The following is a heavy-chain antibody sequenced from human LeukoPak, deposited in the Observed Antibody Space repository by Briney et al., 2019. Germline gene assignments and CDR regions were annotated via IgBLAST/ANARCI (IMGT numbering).Heavy chain of an antibody. J-gene: IGHJ6*03. CDR1: GFTFSSYS. Sequence: GGSLRLSCAASGFTFSSYSMNWLRQAPGKGLAWVSSISSSSSYIYYAHSVKGRFTLSRDNAKNSLYLQMNSLRAEDTAVYYCARDPHSEQWSRGGGAYYYYYYYYMDVWGKGTTVTVSS. V-gene: IGHV3-21*01. CDR2: ISSSSSYI. CDR3: ARDPHSEQWSRGGGAYYYYYYYYMDV. D-gene: IGHD6-19*01.